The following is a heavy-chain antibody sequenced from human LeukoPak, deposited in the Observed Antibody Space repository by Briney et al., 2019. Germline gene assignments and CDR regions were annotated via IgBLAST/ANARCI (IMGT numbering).Heavy chain of an antibody. Sequence: PGGSLRLSCAASGFTVSSNYMSWVRQAPGKGLEWVSVIYSGGSTYYADSAKGRFTISRGNPKNMVYLQMNSLRAEDTAVYYCARDLGTTGYSTSWGQGTLVTVSS. D-gene: IGHD6-13*01. CDR3: ARDLGTTGYSTS. V-gene: IGHV3-53*01. J-gene: IGHJ5*02. CDR1: GFTVSSNY. CDR2: IYSGGST.